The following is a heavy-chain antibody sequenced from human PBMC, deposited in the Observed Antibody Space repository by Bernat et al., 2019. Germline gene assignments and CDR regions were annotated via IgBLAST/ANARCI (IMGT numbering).Heavy chain of an antibody. Sequence: ELQLVESGGGLVKPGGSLRLSCVASGFTLSSYSMNWVRQAPGKGLEWVSPISSSSSYIYYADSVKGRFTISRDNAKNSLYLQMNSLRAEDTGVDYGAGDKAVTASGIDSWGQGTLVTVS. CDR1: GFTLSSYS. J-gene: IGHJ4*02. D-gene: IGHD2-21*02. V-gene: IGHV3-21*01. CDR3: AGDKAVTASGIDS. CDR2: ISSSSSYI.